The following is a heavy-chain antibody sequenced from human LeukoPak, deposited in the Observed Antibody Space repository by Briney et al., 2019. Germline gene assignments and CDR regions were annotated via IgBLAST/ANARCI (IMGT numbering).Heavy chain of an antibody. V-gene: IGHV3-23*01. Sequence: GGSLRLSCAVSGFTFSSHAMGWVRQAPGEGLEWVSVISGGGGSTYYADSLKGRFTISRDNSKNTLYLQMNSLRAEDTAVYYCAMDSTWLPLKFDYWGQGTLVTVST. CDR1: GFTFSSHA. J-gene: IGHJ4*02. CDR2: ISGGGGST. CDR3: AMDSTWLPLKFDY. D-gene: IGHD5-24*01.